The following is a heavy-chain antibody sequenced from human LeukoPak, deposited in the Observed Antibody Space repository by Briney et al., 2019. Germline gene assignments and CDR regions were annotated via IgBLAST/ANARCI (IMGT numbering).Heavy chain of an antibody. V-gene: IGHV4-30-4*01. CDR1: GGSISSGDYY. Sequence: SQTLSLTCTVSGGSISSGDYYWSWIRQPPGKGLEWIGYIYYSGSTYYNPSLKSRVTISVDTSKNQFSLKLSSVTAADTAVYYCAREGQQQLSYNWFDPWGQGTLVTVSS. J-gene: IGHJ5*02. CDR3: AREGQQQLSYNWFDP. CDR2: IYYSGST. D-gene: IGHD6-13*01.